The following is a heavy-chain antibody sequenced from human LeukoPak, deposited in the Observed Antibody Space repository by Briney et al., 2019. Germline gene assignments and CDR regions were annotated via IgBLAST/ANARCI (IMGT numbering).Heavy chain of an antibody. CDR1: GGSISSYY. J-gene: IGHJ4*02. Sequence: PSETLSLTCTVSGGSISSYYWSWIRQPAGKGLEWIGRIYTSGSTNYNPSLKSRVTMSVDTSKNQFSLKLSSVTAADTAVYYCAREAPEDYEYVWGSYRRGAYFDYWGQGTLVTVSS. V-gene: IGHV4-4*07. D-gene: IGHD3-16*02. CDR2: IYTSGST. CDR3: AREAPEDYEYVWGSYRRGAYFDY.